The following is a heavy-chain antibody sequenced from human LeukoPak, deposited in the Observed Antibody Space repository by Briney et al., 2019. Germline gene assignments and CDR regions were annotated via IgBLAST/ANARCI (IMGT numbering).Heavy chain of an antibody. CDR1: GGSISGYY. D-gene: IGHD3-22*01. CDR3: ARGGNYYDSSGYLSYYYYGMDV. CDR2: IYYSGST. Sequence: PSETLSLTCTVSGGSISGYYWNWSRQPPGKGLEWIGYIYYSGSTNYNPSLKSRVTISVDTSKNQFSLKLSSVTAADTAVYYCARGGNYYDSSGYLSYYYYGMDVWGQGTTVTVSS. J-gene: IGHJ6*02. V-gene: IGHV4-59*01.